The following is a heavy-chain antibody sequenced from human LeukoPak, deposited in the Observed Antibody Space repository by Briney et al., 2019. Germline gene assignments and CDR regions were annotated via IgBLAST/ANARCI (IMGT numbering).Heavy chain of an antibody. CDR1: GGSMSSYY. Sequence: KPSETLSLTCTVSGGSMSSYYWSWIRQPPGKGLEWIGYVYYSGSTNYNPSLKSRVTISLDTSKNQFSLKLSSVTAADTAVYYCARHWYSSGWVFDYWGQGTLVTVSS. J-gene: IGHJ4*02. CDR3: ARHWYSSGWVFDY. D-gene: IGHD6-19*01. CDR2: VYYSGST. V-gene: IGHV4-59*08.